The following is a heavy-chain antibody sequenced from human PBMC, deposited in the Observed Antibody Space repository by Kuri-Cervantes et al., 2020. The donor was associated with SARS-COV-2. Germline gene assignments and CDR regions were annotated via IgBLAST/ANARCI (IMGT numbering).Heavy chain of an antibody. CDR1: GFTFSSYA. Sequence: GESLKISCAASGFTFSSYAMHWVRQAPGKGLEWVAVISYDGSNKYYADSVKGRFTISRDNSKNTLYLQMNSLRAEDTAVYYCAKRPGSFDYWGQGTLVTVSS. V-gene: IGHV3-30-3*02. J-gene: IGHJ4*02. CDR3: AKRPGSFDY. CDR2: ISYDGSNK. D-gene: IGHD3-10*01.